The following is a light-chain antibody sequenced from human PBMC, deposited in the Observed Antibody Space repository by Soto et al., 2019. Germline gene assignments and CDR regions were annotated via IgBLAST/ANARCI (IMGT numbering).Light chain of an antibody. CDR2: DNS. CDR3: EAWDGSLNVVL. CDR1: SSNIGAGYD. Sequence: QSVLTQPPSVSGAPGQRVTISCTGSSSNIGAGYDVHWYQQLPGTAPKLLIYDNSNRPSGVPDRFSGSKSGTSASLAITGLQAEDEADYYCEAWDGSLNVVLFGGGTKLTVL. J-gene: IGLJ2*01. V-gene: IGLV1-40*01.